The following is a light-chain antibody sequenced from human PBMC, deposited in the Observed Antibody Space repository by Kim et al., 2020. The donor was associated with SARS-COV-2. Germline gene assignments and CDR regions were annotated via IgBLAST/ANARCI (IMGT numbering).Light chain of an antibody. J-gene: IGKJ1*01. CDR2: AAS. CDR1: QDINSW. Sequence: ASVGDRVTITWRASQDINSWLAWYQQKPGEAPKVLISAASSLQSGVPSRFSGSGSGTDFTLTISSLHPEDFATYYCQQANSFPWTFGQWTKVEIK. V-gene: IGKV1-12*02. CDR3: QQANSFPWT.